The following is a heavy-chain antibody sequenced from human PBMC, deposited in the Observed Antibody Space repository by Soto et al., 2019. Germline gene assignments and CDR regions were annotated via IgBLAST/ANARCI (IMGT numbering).Heavy chain of an antibody. CDR1: GFTFSSYA. CDR3: AREWREGATHDC. CDR2: ISYDGSNK. Sequence: QVQLVESGGGVVQPGRSLRLSCAASGFTFSSYAMHWVRQAPGKGLEWVAVISYDGSNKYYADSVKSRFTISRDNSKNALYLQMNRLRAEDTAVYYCAREWREGATHDCWGQGTLVTVSS. V-gene: IGHV3-30-3*01. D-gene: IGHD1-26*01. J-gene: IGHJ4*02.